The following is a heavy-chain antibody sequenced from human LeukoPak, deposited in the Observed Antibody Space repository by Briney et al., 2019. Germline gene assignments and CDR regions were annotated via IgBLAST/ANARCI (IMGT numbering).Heavy chain of an antibody. CDR1: GFTFSSYG. J-gene: IGHJ6*04. CDR2: ISSSSSYI. Sequence: PGGSLRLSCAASGFTFSSYGMHWVRQAPGKGVEWVSSISSSSSYIYYADSVKGRFTNSRDNDKNSLYLEMNSLRAEDTAVYYCAELGITMIGGVWGKGTTVTISS. CDR3: AELGITMIGGV. D-gene: IGHD3-10*02. V-gene: IGHV3-21*01.